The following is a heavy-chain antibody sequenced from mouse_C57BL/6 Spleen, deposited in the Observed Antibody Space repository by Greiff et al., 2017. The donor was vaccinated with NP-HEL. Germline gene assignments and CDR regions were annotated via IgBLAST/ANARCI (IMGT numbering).Heavy chain of an antibody. V-gene: IGHV1-19*01. CDR1: GYTFTDYY. J-gene: IGHJ4*01. Sequence: VQLQQSGPVLVKPGASVKMSCKASGYTFTDYYMNWVKQSHGKSLEWIGVINPYNGGTSYNQKFKGKATLTVDKSSSTAYMELNSLTSEDSAVYYCARKLRQGYYAMDYWGQGTSVTVSS. CDR2: INPYNGGT. D-gene: IGHD1-1*01. CDR3: ARKLRQGYYAMDY.